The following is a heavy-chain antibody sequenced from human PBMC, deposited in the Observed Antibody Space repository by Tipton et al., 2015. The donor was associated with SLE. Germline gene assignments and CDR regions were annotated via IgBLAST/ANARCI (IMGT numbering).Heavy chain of an antibody. D-gene: IGHD3-10*01. V-gene: IGHV3-74*01. CDR1: GFTFSTSW. CDR2: ITSDGTGT. Sequence: GSLRLSCAASGFTFSTSWIHWVRQAPGKGLVWVSRITSDGTGTYYADSVKGRFTISRDNAKNTVSLQMNSLRADDTAVYYCVRDRGGDDAFDTWGQGTMVIVSS. CDR3: VRDRGGDDAFDT. J-gene: IGHJ3*02.